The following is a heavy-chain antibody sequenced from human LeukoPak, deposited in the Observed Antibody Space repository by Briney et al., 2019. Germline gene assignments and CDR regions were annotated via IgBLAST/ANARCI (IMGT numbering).Heavy chain of an antibody. CDR3: ATQFGDYYDSSGYERNFDY. V-gene: IGHV4-59*05. Sequence: SETLSLTCTVSGGSISSYYWSWIRQPPGKGLEWIGSIYYSGSTYYNPSLKSRVTISVDTSKNQFSLKLSSVTAADTAVYYCATQFGDYYDSSGYERNFDYWGQGTLVTVSS. CDR2: IYYSGST. D-gene: IGHD3-22*01. CDR1: GGSISSYY. J-gene: IGHJ4*02.